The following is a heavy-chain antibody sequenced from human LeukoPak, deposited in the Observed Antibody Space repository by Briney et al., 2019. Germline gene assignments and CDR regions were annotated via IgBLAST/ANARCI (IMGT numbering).Heavy chain of an antibody. J-gene: IGHJ4*02. Sequence: PGTSLRLSCAVSKLTFSDYAIHWVRQAPGKGLEWVPLTSYDGGNKHYTDSVKGRFTISRDNSKNTVYLQMSSLRRNDTAVYYCATTYGAGFDYWGQGTLVTVSS. CDR3: ATTYGAGFDY. CDR1: KLTFSDYA. D-gene: IGHD4-17*01. V-gene: IGHV3-30*04. CDR2: TSYDGGNK.